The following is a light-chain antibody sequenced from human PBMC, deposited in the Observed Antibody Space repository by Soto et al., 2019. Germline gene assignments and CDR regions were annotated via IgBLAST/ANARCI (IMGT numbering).Light chain of an antibody. CDR1: SSDVGGYNY. V-gene: IGLV2-14*01. CDR2: DVS. J-gene: IGLJ2*01. Sequence: QSVLTQPASMSGSPGQSITISCTGTSSDVGGYNYVSWYQQHPGKAPKLMIYDVSNRPSGVSNRFSGSKSVNTASLTISGLQAEDEADYYCSSYTSSSTVVFGGGTQLTVL. CDR3: SSYTSSSTVV.